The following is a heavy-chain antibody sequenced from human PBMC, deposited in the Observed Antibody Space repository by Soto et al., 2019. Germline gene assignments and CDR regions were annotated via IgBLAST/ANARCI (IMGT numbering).Heavy chain of an antibody. CDR3: ARSGYNWNYVI. J-gene: IGHJ4*02. D-gene: IGHD1-7*01. Sequence: SETLSLTCTVSGGSISSYYWSWIRQPPGKGLEWIGYIYYSGSTNYNPSLKSRVTISVDTSKNQFSLKLSSVTAADTAVYYCARSGYNWNYVIWXQGTLVTVSS. CDR1: GGSISSYY. V-gene: IGHV4-59*01. CDR2: IYYSGST.